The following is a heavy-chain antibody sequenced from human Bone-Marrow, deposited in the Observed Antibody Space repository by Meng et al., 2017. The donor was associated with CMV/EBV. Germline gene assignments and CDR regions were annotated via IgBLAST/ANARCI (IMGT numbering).Heavy chain of an antibody. J-gene: IGHJ4*02. CDR3: RFYTAMVTGFDY. V-gene: IGHV1-69*04. CDR2: IIPILGIA. D-gene: IGHD5-18*01. Sequence: SVKVSCKASGYTFTSYGISWVRQAPGQGLEWMGRIIPILGIANYAQKFQGRVTITADKSTSTAYMELSSLRSEDTAVYYCRFYTAMVTGFDYWGQGTLVTVSS. CDR1: GYTFTSYG.